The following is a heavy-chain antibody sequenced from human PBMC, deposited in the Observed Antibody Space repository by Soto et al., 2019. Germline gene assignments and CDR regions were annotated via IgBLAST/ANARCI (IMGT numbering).Heavy chain of an antibody. V-gene: IGHV3-7*01. CDR3: ASNSPGTWYDDAFDI. D-gene: IGHD2-15*01. CDR2: IKQDGSEK. CDR1: GFTFSSYW. Sequence: GGSLRLSCAASGFTFSSYWMSWVRQAPGKGLEWVANIKQDGSEKYYVDSVKGRFTISRDNAKNSLYLQMNSLRAEDTAVYYCASNSPGTWYDDAFDIWGQGTMVTVSS. J-gene: IGHJ3*02.